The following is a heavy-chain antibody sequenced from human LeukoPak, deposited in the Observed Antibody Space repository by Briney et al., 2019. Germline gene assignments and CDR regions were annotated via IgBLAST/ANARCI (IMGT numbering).Heavy chain of an antibody. J-gene: IGHJ4*02. CDR3: AKERAYYYDSSGYSAY. D-gene: IGHD3-22*01. V-gene: IGHV3-74*01. CDR2: INSDGSST. Sequence: QSGGSLRLSCAASGFTFSSYWMHWVRQAPGKGLVWVSRINSDGSSTSYADSVKGRFTISRDNAKSTLYLQMNSLRAEDTAVYYCAKERAYYYDSSGYSAYWGQGTLVTVSS. CDR1: GFTFSSYW.